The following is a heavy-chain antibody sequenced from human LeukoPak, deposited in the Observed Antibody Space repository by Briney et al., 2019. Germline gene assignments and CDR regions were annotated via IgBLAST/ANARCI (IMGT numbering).Heavy chain of an antibody. D-gene: IGHD3-3*01. CDR2: IKQDGSEK. Sequence: GGSLRLSCAASGFTFSSYWMSWVRQAPGKGLEWVANIKQDGSEKYYVDSVKGRFTISRDNAKNSLYLQMNSLRAEDTAVYYCARVLTYYDFWSGPYYYYYYMDVWGKGTTVTVSS. CDR1: GFTFSSYW. CDR3: ARVLTYYDFWSGPYYYYYYMDV. V-gene: IGHV3-7*01. J-gene: IGHJ6*03.